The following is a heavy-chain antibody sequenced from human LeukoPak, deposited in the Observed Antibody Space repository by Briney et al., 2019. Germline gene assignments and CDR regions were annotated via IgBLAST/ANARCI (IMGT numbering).Heavy chain of an antibody. V-gene: IGHV3-21*04. Sequence: GSLRLSCAPSGLSFSSYTIHWVRQAPGKGLEWVSSISSTSGYIHYADSVKGRVAISRDTSTNTLLLQLSNLRADDTGVYYCARDRGPDYAPVGSATQFYWGQGTLVAVSS. CDR3: ARDRGPDYAPVGSATQFY. CDR2: ISSTSGYI. J-gene: IGHJ4*02. D-gene: IGHD2-2*01. CDR1: GLSFSSYT.